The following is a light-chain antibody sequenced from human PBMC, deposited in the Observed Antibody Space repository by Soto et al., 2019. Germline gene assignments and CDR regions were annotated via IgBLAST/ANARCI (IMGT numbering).Light chain of an antibody. CDR3: QKYNSAPPFT. V-gene: IGKV1-27*01. CDR1: QGISNY. J-gene: IGKJ3*01. Sequence: TQSPSSLSASVGDRVTITCRASQGISNYLAWYQQKPGKVPKLLIYAASTLQAGVPSRFSGSGSGTDFTLPISSLQPEDVATYYCQKYNSAPPFTFGPGTKVDIK. CDR2: AAS.